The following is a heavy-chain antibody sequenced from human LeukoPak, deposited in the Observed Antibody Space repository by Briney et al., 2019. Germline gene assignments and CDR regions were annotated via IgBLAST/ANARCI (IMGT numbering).Heavy chain of an antibody. V-gene: IGHV3-21*01. CDR3: ARGNLAAMDPLDY. J-gene: IGHJ4*02. CDR2: ISSSSSYI. Sequence: PGGSLRLSCAASGFTFSRYSMNWVRQAPGKGLEWVSSISSSSSYIYYADSVKGRFTISRDNAKNSLYLQMNSLRAEDTAVYYCARGNLAAMDPLDYWGQGTLVTVSS. CDR1: GFTFSRYS. D-gene: IGHD5-18*01.